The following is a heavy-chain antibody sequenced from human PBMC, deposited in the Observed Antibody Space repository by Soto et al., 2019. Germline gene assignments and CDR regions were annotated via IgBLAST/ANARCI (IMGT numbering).Heavy chain of an antibody. V-gene: IGHV4-39*01. CDR2: LYYGGST. Sequence: SETLSLTCAVSGGSISGSYYYWGWVRQSPGKGLEWIGSLYYGGSTFYNPSLKSRVTISLDTSKNQFSLRLTSVTAADTAIYYCARQLPVGATSWFDPWGQGTLVTVS. CDR1: GGSISGSYYY. CDR3: ARQLPVGATSWFDP. D-gene: IGHD1-26*01. J-gene: IGHJ5*02.